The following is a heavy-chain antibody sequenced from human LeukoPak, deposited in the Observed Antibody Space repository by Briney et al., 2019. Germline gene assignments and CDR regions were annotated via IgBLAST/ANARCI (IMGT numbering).Heavy chain of an antibody. CDR3: ERVFLGYYYDSSGLYDFDY. D-gene: IGHD3-22*01. CDR2: IIPIFVTA. Sequence: ASXKVSCKASGGTFISYAISWVRQAPGQGLEWMGRIIPIFVTANSAQNFQRRVTITTDESTSTAYLELISLRSEHTAVYYCERVFLGYYYDSSGLYDFDYWGQGTLVTVSS. CDR1: GGTFISYA. V-gene: IGHV1-69*05. J-gene: IGHJ4*02.